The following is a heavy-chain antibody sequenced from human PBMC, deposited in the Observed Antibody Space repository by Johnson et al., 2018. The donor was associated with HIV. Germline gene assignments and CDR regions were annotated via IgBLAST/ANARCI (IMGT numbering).Heavy chain of an antibody. J-gene: IGHJ3*02. V-gene: IGHV3-30*04. CDR3: ARAGTSRGGAFDI. Sequence: QVQLVESGGGLVQSGGSLRLSCAASGFTFSSYAMSWVRQAPGKGLEWVAVISYDGSNKYYADSVKGRFTISRDNSKNALYLQMNSLRAEDTAVYYCARAGTSRGGAFDIWGQGTMVTVSS. CDR1: GFTFSSYA. D-gene: IGHD6-13*01. CDR2: ISYDGSNK.